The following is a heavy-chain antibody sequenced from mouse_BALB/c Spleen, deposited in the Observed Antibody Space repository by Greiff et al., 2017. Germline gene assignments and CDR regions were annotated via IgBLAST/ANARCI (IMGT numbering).Heavy chain of an antibody. CDR1: GYTFTDYN. V-gene: IGHV1S29*02. CDR3: AKSSHYYGSSYFDY. CDR2: IYPYNGGT. Sequence: VQLQQSGPELVKPGASVKISCKASGYTFTDYNMHWVKQSHGKSLEWIGYIYPYNGGTGYNQKFKSKATLTVDNSSSTAYMELRSLTSEDSAVYYCAKSSHYYGSSYFDYWGQGTTLTVSS. J-gene: IGHJ2*01. D-gene: IGHD1-1*01.